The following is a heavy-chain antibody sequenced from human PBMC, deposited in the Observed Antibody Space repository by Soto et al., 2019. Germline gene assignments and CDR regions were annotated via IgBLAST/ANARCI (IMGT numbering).Heavy chain of an antibody. J-gene: IGHJ4*02. Sequence: LRLSCEGSGFIFSDHAMGWVRQAPGKGLEWVSAISGSVGSTYYADSVKGRFTISRDNSKNTLYLQMNSLRDEDTAVYYCAKDRTIASRNFDDWGQGALVTVSS. CDR1: GFIFSDHA. CDR2: ISGSVGST. CDR3: AKDRTIASRNFDD. D-gene: IGHD6-13*01. V-gene: IGHV3-23*01.